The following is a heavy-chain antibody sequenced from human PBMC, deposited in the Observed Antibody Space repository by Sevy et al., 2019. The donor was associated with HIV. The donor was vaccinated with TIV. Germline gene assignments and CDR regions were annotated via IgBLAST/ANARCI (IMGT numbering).Heavy chain of an antibody. CDR1: GFTFDDYA. Sequence: GGSLRLSCAASGFTFDDYAMHWVRQAPGKGLEWVSGISWNSGSIGYADSVKGRFTISRDNAKNSLYLQMNSLRAEDTALYYCAKDGSSGWYPTYYFDYWGQGTLVTVSS. CDR2: ISWNSGSI. D-gene: IGHD6-19*01. CDR3: AKDGSSGWYPTYYFDY. J-gene: IGHJ4*02. V-gene: IGHV3-9*01.